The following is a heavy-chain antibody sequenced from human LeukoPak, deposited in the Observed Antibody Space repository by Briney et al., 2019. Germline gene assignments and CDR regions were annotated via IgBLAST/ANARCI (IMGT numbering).Heavy chain of an antibody. V-gene: IGHV1-46*01. D-gene: IGHD2-8*01. J-gene: IGHJ6*02. CDR3: TLYGATYYGMDV. CDR1: GYTFTSYY. Sequence: ASVKVSCKASGYTFTSYYMHWVRQAPGQGLEWMGIINPSGGSTSYAQKFQGRVTMTRDTSTSTVYMELSSLRSGDTAVYYCTLYGATYYGMDVWGQGTTVTVSS. CDR2: INPSGGST.